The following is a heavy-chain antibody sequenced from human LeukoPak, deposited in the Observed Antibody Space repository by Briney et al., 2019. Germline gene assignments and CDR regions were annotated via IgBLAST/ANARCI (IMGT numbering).Heavy chain of an antibody. Sequence: SETLSLTCTVSGYSISSGYYWGWIRQPPGKGLEWIGSIYHSGSTYYNPSLKSRVTISVDTSKNQFSLKLSSVTAADTAVYYCLVRGGNGVSDYWGQGTLVTVSS. CDR1: GYSISSGYY. J-gene: IGHJ4*02. V-gene: IGHV4-38-2*02. CDR2: IYHSGST. D-gene: IGHD3-10*01. CDR3: LVRGGNGVSDY.